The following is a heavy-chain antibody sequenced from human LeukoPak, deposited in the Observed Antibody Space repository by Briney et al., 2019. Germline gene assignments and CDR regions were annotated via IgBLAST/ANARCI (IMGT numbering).Heavy chain of an antibody. CDR3: AAKSGSYLRGAFDI. CDR2: IYHSGST. Sequence: SETLSLTCTVSGYSISSGYYWGWIRQPPGKGLEWIGSIYHSGSTYYNPSLKSRVTISVDTSKNQFSLKLSSVTAADTAVYYCAAKSGSYLRGAFDIWGQGTMVTVSS. D-gene: IGHD1-26*01. V-gene: IGHV4-38-2*02. CDR1: GYSISSGYY. J-gene: IGHJ3*02.